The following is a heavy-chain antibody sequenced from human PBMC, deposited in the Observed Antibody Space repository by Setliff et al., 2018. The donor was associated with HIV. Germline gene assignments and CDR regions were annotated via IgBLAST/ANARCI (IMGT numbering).Heavy chain of an antibody. Sequence: GASVKVSCKASGYSFTNYGISWVRQAPGQGLEWMGWISSYNDNTNYALNLQGRVTMTTDTSTSTAYMELRSLRSDDTAVYYCARDDVGYCSGGSCYHLFDTFDIWGQGSPGHRLL. CDR3: ARDDVGYCSGGSCYHLFDTFDI. CDR2: ISSYNDNT. V-gene: IGHV1-18*01. J-gene: IGHJ3*02. D-gene: IGHD2-15*01. CDR1: GYSFTNYG.